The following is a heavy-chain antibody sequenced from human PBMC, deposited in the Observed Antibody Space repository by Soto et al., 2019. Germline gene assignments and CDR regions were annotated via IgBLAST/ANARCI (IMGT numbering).Heavy chain of an antibody. V-gene: IGHV3-23*01. J-gene: IGHJ4*02. Sequence: GGSLRLSCAASGFTFSSYAMSWVRQAPGKGLEWVSAISGSGGSTYYADSVKGRFTISRDNSKNTLYLQMNSLRAEDTAVYYCAKDPTRGEYSSSSTFDYWGQGTLVTVSS. CDR3: AKDPTRGEYSSSSTFDY. CDR1: GFTFSSYA. CDR2: ISGSGGST. D-gene: IGHD6-6*01.